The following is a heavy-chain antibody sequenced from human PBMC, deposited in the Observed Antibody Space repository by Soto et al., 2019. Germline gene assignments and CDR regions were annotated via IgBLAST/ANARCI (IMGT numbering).Heavy chain of an antibody. D-gene: IGHD3-10*01. V-gene: IGHV4-30-2*01. CDR3: ARSVLWFGELWY. CDR2: IYHSGST. J-gene: IGHJ4*02. CDR1: GGSISSGCHS. Sequence: SKTLSLTCAVSGGSISSGCHSWSWLRQPPGKGLEWIGYIYHSGSTYYNPSLKSRVTISVDTSKNQFSLKLSSVTAADTAVYYCARSVLWFGELWYWGQGTLVTVSS.